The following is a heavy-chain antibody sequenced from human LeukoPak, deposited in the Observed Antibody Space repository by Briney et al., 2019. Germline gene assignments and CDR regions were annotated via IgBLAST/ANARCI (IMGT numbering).Heavy chain of an antibody. CDR2: IIPIFGTA. Sequence: SVKVSCKASGGTFSSYAISWVRQAPGQGLEWMGGIIPIFGTANYAQKFQGRVTITADESTSTAYMELSSLRSEDTAAYYCAREGGPYGGNWGSDYWGQGTLVTVSS. J-gene: IGHJ4*02. CDR1: GGTFSSYA. V-gene: IGHV1-69*13. D-gene: IGHD4-23*01. CDR3: AREGGPYGGNWGSDY.